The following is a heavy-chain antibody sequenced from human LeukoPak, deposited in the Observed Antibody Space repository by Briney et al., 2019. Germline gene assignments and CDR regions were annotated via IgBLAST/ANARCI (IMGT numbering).Heavy chain of an antibody. CDR2: IKSKTDGGTT. D-gene: IGHD5-24*01. J-gene: IGHJ4*02. V-gene: IGHV3-15*01. Sequence: GWALTLSCVASGFTFSNAWITWVRQAPAKGLEWVGHIKSKTDGGTTEYAEPVKDRFTISRDDSKNTLYLQMNGLKTEDTAVYYCTTNLEGDYWGQGTLVTVSS. CDR1: GFTFSNAW. CDR3: TTNLEGDY.